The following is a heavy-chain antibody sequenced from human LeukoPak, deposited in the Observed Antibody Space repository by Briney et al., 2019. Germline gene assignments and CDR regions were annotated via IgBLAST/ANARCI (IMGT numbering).Heavy chain of an antibody. V-gene: IGHV3-21*01. D-gene: IGHD2-21*02. CDR3: ATVNCGGDCYSPSYFDY. CDR1: GFTFSSYS. CDR2: INSSSSYI. Sequence: PGGSLRLSCAASGFTFSSYSMNWVRQAPGKGLESVSSINSSSSYIYYADSVKGRFTISRDNAKNSLYLQTNSLRAEDTAVYYCATVNCGGDCYSPSYFDYWGQGALVTVSS. J-gene: IGHJ4*02.